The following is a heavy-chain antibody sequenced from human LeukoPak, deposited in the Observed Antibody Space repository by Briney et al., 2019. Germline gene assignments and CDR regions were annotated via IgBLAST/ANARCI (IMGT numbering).Heavy chain of an antibody. Sequence: SETLSLTCAVYGGSFSGYYWSWIRQPPGKGLEWIGEINHSGSTNYNPSLKSRVTISVDTSKNQFSLTLSSVTAADTAVYYCAEAREPNWNYRHWGQGTLVTVSS. J-gene: IGHJ1*01. CDR3: AEAREPNWNYRH. V-gene: IGHV4-34*01. D-gene: IGHD1-1*01. CDR1: GGSFSGYY. CDR2: INHSGST.